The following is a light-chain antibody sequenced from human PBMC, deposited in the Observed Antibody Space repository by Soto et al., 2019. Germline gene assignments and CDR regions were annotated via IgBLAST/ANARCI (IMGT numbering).Light chain of an antibody. Sequence: EIGLTQSAGTLSLSPGEGATLSCKARQPVSSHYLAWYKQNPGQDPRILXXDAXSRATDIPERFIGSGSGTDFTITISSLEPEYFAVYYCQQRSNWPTWTFGQGTNVDIK. CDR3: QQRSNWPTWT. CDR1: QPVSSHY. CDR2: DAX. V-gene: IGKV3D-20*02. J-gene: IGKJ1*01.